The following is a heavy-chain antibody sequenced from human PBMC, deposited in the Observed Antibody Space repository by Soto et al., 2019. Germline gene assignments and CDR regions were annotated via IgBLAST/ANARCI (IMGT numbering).Heavy chain of an antibody. V-gene: IGHV3-48*01. J-gene: IGHJ4*02. Sequence: HPGGSLRLSCVASGFTFSSYTMNWVRQAPGKGLEWVAYITGSSDIVYYADSVKGRFTISRDNAKNSLYLQMSSLRADDTSVYYCASSKGPLDHWGQGTLVTVSS. D-gene: IGHD3-3*02. CDR2: ITGSSDIV. CDR1: GFTFSSYT. CDR3: ASSKGPLDH.